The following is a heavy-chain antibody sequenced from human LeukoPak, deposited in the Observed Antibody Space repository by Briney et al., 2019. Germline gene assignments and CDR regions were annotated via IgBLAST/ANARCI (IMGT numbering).Heavy chain of an antibody. CDR1: GYSFTSYW. Sequence: GESLKISCKGSGYSFTSYWISWVRQMPGKGLEWMGRIDPSDSYTNYSPSFQGHVTISADKSISTAYLQWSSLKASDTAMYYCARISDILTGYYWFDPWGQGTLVTVSS. D-gene: IGHD3-9*01. V-gene: IGHV5-10-1*01. CDR2: IDPSDSYT. CDR3: ARISDILTGYYWFDP. J-gene: IGHJ5*02.